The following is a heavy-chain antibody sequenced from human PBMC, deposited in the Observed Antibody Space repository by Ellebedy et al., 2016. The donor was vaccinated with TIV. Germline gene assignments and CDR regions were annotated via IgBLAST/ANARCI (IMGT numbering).Heavy chain of an antibody. CDR1: GGSFGSYY. CDR3: AGRFPNDFYMNV. D-gene: IGHD1-1*01. CDR2: VYASGST. J-gene: IGHJ6*03. Sequence: SETLSLTXTVSGGSFGSYYWSWIRQSAGKGLEWIGRVYASGSTNYNPSLESRVTMSADASQEQFSLKLTSVTAADSAVYFCAGRFPNDFYMNVWGKGTTVTVSS. V-gene: IGHV4-4*07.